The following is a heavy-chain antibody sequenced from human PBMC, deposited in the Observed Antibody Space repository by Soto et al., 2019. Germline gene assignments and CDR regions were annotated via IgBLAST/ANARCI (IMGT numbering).Heavy chain of an antibody. CDR1: GFIFSNYG. J-gene: IGHJ5*02. Sequence: GGSLRLSCAASGFIFSNYGMHWVRQAPGKGLEWVAVISYDGSNQYYADSVKGRFTISRDNAKNSLYLQMNSLRAEDTAVYYCARHPERIAQIGWFDPWGQGTLVTVSS. V-gene: IGHV3-30*03. CDR2: ISYDGSNQ. CDR3: ARHPERIAQIGWFDP. D-gene: IGHD6-13*01.